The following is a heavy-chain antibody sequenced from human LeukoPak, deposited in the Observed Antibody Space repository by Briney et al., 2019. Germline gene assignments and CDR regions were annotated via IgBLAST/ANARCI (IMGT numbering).Heavy chain of an antibody. CDR2: INHNSGGT. V-gene: IGHV1-2*02. D-gene: IGHD3-16*01. CDR1: GSTVTGYY. J-gene: IGHJ5*02. Sequence: ALVRVSCKASGSTVTGYYVHSGGQAPSHQRGWMGWINHNSGGTNYAQKFQGRVTMTRDTSNSTAYMELSRLRSDDTAVYYCAREDRFGWLDPWGQGTLVTVSS. CDR3: AREDRFGWLDP.